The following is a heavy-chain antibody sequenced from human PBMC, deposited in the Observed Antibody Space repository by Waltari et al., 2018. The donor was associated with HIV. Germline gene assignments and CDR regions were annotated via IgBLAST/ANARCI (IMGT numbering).Heavy chain of an antibody. CDR3: ATELSPYCSGGSCYQSAFDY. V-gene: IGHV1-24*01. CDR1: GYTLTELS. Sequence: VQLVQSGAEVKKPGASVKVSCKVSGYTLTELSMHWVRQAPGKGLEWMGGLDPEDGETIYAQKCQGRDTMSEDTSTDTAYMELSSMRSEDTAVYYCATELSPYCSGGSCYQSAFDYWGQGTLVTVSS. J-gene: IGHJ4*02. CDR2: LDPEDGET. D-gene: IGHD2-15*01.